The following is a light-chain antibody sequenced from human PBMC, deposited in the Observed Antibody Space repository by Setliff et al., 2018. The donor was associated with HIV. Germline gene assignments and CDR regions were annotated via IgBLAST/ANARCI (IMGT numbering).Light chain of an antibody. J-gene: IGLJ1*01. V-gene: IGLV1-51*01. Sequence: VLTQPPSVSAAPGQKVSISCSGSSSNIGDRSVSWYQQLPGTAPKLLIHDNHERPSGIPERFSGSTSGTSATLGITGLQTGDEADYYCGASDTSLAAYVFGTGTKVTVL. CDR1: SSNIGDRS. CDR2: DNH. CDR3: GASDTSLAAYV.